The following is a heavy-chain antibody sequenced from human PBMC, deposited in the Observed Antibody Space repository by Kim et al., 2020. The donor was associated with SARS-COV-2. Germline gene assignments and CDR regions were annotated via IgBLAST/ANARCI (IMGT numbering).Heavy chain of an antibody. J-gene: IGHJ6*02. D-gene: IGHD3-22*01. CDR3: AKALDSSGYLPGYFYGMDV. Sequence: GGSLGLSCAASGFTFSSYAMSWVRQAPGKGLEWVSAISGSGGSTYYAVSVKGRFTISRDNSKNTLYLQMNSLRAEDTAVYYCAKALDSSGYLPGYFYGMDVWGQGTTVTVSS. V-gene: IGHV3-23*01. CDR2: ISGSGGST. CDR1: GFTFSSYA.